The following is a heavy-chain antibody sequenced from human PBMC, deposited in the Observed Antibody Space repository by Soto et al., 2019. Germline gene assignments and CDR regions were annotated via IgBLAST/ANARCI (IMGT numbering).Heavy chain of an antibody. CDR3: ARGPPTQYCSGGSCYSPPYYYYGMDV. CDR1: GGSFSGYY. V-gene: IGHV4-34*01. J-gene: IGHJ6*02. D-gene: IGHD2-15*01. CDR2: INHSGST. Sequence: SETLSLTCAVYGGSFSGYYWSWIRQPPGKGLEWIGEINHSGSTNYNPSLKSRVTISVDTSKNQFSLKLSSVTAADTAVYYCARGPPTQYCSGGSCYSPPYYYYGMDVWGQGTTVTVSS.